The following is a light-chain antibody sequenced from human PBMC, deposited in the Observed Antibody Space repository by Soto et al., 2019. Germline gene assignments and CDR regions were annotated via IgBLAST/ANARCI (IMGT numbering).Light chain of an antibody. CDR1: SSDVGTYNL. J-gene: IGLJ1*01. CDR3: CSYAGSSSSI. CDR2: EVT. V-gene: IGLV2-23*02. Sequence: QSALTQPASVSGSPGQSITISCSGTSSDVGTYNLVSWYQQYPGKAPRLMIYEVTKRPSGVSNRFSGSKSGNTASLTISGLQPEDEGDYYCCSYAGSSSSIFGTGTKVTVL.